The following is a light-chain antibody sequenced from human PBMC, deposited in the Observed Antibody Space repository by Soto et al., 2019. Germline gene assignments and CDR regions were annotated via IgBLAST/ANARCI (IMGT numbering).Light chain of an antibody. CDR1: QSISNN. CDR2: GAS. J-gene: IGKJ1*01. V-gene: IGKV3-15*01. Sequence: EIVMTQSPATLSVSPRERATLSCRASQSISNNLAWYHQRPGQAPRLLIYGASTRATGIPARFSGSGSGTEFTLTISSLQSEDFAVYYCQQYNNWWTFGQGTRLEIK. CDR3: QQYNNWWT.